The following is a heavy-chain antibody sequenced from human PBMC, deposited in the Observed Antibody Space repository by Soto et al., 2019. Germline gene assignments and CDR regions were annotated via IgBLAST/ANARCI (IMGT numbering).Heavy chain of an antibody. D-gene: IGHD2-2*01. Sequence: PGGSLRLSCAASGFTFSRYGMHWVRQAPGKVLEWVAVISYDGSNKYYADSVKGRFTISRDNSKNTLYLEMNSLRAEDTAVYYCAKARHSSTWYNFDFWGQGTLVNVSS. CDR1: GFTFSRYG. J-gene: IGHJ4*02. CDR2: ISYDGSNK. CDR3: AKARHSSTWYNFDF. V-gene: IGHV3-30*18.